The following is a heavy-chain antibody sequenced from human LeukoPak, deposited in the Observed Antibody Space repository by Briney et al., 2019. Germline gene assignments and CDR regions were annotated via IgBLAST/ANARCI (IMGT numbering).Heavy chain of an antibody. Sequence: GGSLRLSCAAYGFTFSNYWMHWVRQAPGKGLVWVSNINSDRSSTSYADSVKGRFTISRDNAKNTLYLQMNSLRAEDTAVYYCARAILTVGGRDLDTFDIWGQGTMVTVSS. D-gene: IGHD1-26*01. CDR2: INSDRSST. J-gene: IGHJ3*02. CDR3: ARAILTVGGRDLDTFDI. CDR1: GFTFSNYW. V-gene: IGHV3-74*01.